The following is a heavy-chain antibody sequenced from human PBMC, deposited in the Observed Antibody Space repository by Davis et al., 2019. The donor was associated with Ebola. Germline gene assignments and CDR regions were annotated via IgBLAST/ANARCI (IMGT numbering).Heavy chain of an antibody. Sequence: GESLKISCAASGFTFSSYWMSWVRQAPGKGLEWVANIKQDGSEKYYVDSLKGRFTISRDNAKNSLYLQMNSLRAEETAVYYCARDLGLEVGRYYYGMDVWGKGTTVTVSS. CDR2: IKQDGSEK. V-gene: IGHV3-7*01. CDR3: ARDLGLEVGRYYYGMDV. D-gene: IGHD1-26*01. J-gene: IGHJ6*04. CDR1: GFTFSSYW.